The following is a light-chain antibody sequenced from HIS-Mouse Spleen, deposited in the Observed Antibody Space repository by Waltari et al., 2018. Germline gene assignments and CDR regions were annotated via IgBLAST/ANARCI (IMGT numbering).Light chain of an antibody. V-gene: IGKV1-13*02. CDR2: DAS. CDR1: QGISSA. J-gene: IGKJ4*01. CDR3: QQFNSYPALT. Sequence: AIQLTQSPSSLSASVGDRVTITCGASQGISSALAWYQQKPGKAPKLLIYDASSLESGVPSRFSGSGSGTDFTLTISSLQPDDFATYYCQQFNSYPALTFGGGTKVEIK.